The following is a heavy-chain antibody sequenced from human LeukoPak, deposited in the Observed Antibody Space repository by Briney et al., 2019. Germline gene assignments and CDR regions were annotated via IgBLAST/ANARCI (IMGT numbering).Heavy chain of an antibody. CDR2: ISTSGST. CDR1: GDSVSTYY. J-gene: IGHJ4*02. D-gene: IGHD1-26*01. Sequence: SETLSLTCTVSGDSVSTYYWSWIRQSAGKGLEWIGHISTSGSTTYNPSLKSRVSMSVDTSRNQFSLKLSSVTAADTAVYYCAREATVVGATIIWGQGALVTVSS. V-gene: IGHV4-4*07. CDR3: AREATVVGATII.